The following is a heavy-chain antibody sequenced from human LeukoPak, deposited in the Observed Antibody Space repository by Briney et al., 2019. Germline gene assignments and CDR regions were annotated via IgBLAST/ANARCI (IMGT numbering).Heavy chain of an antibody. J-gene: IGHJ4*02. Sequence: SGPTLVKPTQTLTLTCTFSGFSLNTTGMRMGWIRQPPGKALEWLARIDWDDDKFYSTSLKPRLTISKDSSRNRVVLTMTNMDPMDTATYYCARIAPSYYYDSSAPLDYWGQGTLVTVSS. V-gene: IGHV2-70*04. D-gene: IGHD3-22*01. CDR3: ARIAPSYYYDSSAPLDY. CDR2: IDWDDDK. CDR1: GFSLNTTGMR.